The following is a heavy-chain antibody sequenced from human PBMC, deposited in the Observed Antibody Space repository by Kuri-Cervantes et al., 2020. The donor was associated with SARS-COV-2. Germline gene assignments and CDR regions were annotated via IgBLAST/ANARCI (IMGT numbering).Heavy chain of an antibody. CDR1: GGSISSSNW. Sequence: SETLSLTCAVSGGSISSSNWWSWVRQPPGKVLEWIGYIYYSGSTNYNPSLKSRVTISVDTSKNQFSLKLSSVTAADTAVYYCAKEEEDCSGGSCYSRWGQGTLVTVSS. CDR3: AKEEEDCSGGSCYSR. CDR2: IYYSGST. J-gene: IGHJ4*02. D-gene: IGHD2-15*01. V-gene: IGHV4-4*02.